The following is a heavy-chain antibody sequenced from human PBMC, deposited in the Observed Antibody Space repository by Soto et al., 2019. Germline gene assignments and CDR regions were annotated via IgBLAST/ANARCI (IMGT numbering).Heavy chain of an antibody. CDR1: GGSISSYY. Sequence: QVQLQESGPGLVKPSETLSLTCTVSGGSISSYYWSWIRQPPGKGLEWIGYIDYSGSTNYNPSLKSRVTISVDTSKNQFSLKLSSVTAADTAVYYCARGAGGTVDYWGQGTLVTVSS. V-gene: IGHV4-59*01. J-gene: IGHJ4*02. CDR3: ARGAGGTVDY. D-gene: IGHD1-1*01. CDR2: IDYSGST.